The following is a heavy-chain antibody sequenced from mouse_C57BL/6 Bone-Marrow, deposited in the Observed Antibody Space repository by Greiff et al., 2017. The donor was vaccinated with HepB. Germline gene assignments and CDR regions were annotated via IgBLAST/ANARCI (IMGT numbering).Heavy chain of an antibody. Sequence: VQLQQSGSELRSPGSSVKLSCKDFDSEVFPIAYMSWVRQKPGHGFEWIGGILPSIGRTIYGEKFEDKATLDADTLSSTAYLELNSLTSEDSAIYYCARDYYGSSYEAWFAYWGQGTLVTVSA. CDR1: DSEVFPIAY. V-gene: IGHV15-2*01. CDR2: ILPSIGRT. J-gene: IGHJ3*01. D-gene: IGHD1-1*01. CDR3: ARDYYGSSYEAWFAY.